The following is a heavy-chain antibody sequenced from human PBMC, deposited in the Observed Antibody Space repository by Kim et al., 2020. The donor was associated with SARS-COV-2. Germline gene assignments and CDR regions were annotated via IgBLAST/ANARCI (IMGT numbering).Heavy chain of an antibody. D-gene: IGHD3-10*01. V-gene: IGHV3-23*03. CDR3: AKGPYGSGTYYSDY. J-gene: IGHJ4*02. Sequence: AASVKSRFTISRDNSKNTLYLQMNSLRAEDTAVYYCAKGPYGSGTYYSDYWGQGTLVTVSS.